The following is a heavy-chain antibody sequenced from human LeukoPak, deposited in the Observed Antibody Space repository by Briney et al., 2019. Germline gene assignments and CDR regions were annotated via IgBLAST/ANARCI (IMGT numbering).Heavy chain of an antibody. CDR2: IYYSGST. CDR3: ARLPSYYYSYMDV. Sequence: PSETLSLTCTVSGGSISSYYWGWIRQPPGKGLEWIGSIYYSGSTYYNPSLKSRVTISVDTSKNQFSLKLTSVTAADTAVYYCARLPSYYYSYMDVWGKGTTVTISS. J-gene: IGHJ6*03. V-gene: IGHV4-39*01. CDR1: GGSISSYY.